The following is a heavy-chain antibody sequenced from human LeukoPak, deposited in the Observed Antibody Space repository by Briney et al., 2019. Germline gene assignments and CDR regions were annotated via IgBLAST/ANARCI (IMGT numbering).Heavy chain of an antibody. CDR3: ARDPCCSSTSCWGWFDP. D-gene: IGHD2-2*01. CDR2: ISYDGSNK. Sequence: GGSLRLSCAASGFTFSSYAMHWVRQAPGKGLEWVAVISYDGSNKYYADSVKGRFTISRDNSKNTLYLQMNSLRAEDTAVYYCARDPCCSSTSCWGWFDPWGQGTLVTVSS. V-gene: IGHV3-30-3*01. CDR1: GFTFSSYA. J-gene: IGHJ5*02.